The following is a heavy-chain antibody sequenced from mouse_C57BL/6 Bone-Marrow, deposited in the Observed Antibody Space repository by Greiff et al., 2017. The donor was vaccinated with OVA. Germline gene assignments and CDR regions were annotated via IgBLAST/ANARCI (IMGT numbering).Heavy chain of an antibody. J-gene: IGHJ3*01. CDR1: GYTFTSYG. CDR2: IYPRSGNT. V-gene: IGHV1-81*01. Sequence: LVESGAELARPGASVKLSCKASGYTFTSYGISWVKQRTGQGLEWIGEIYPRSGNTYYNEKFKGKATLTADKSSSTAYMELRSLTSEDSAVYFCARSHYYGSSHFAYWGQGTLVTVSA. D-gene: IGHD1-1*01. CDR3: ARSHYYGSSHFAY.